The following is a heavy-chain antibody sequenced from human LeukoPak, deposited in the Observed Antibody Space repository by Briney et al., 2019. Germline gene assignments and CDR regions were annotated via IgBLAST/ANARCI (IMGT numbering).Heavy chain of an antibody. D-gene: IGHD2-2*01. V-gene: IGHV1-2*02. CDR2: INPNSGAT. CDR1: GYTFTGYY. J-gene: IGHJ3*02. CDR3: ARAHCSSTSCHDAFDI. Sequence: ASVKVSCKASGYTFTGYYMHWVRQAPGQGLEWMGWINPNSGATNYAQKLQGRVTMTRDTSISTAYMELSRLRSDDTAVYYCARAHCSSTSCHDAFDIWGQGTMVTVSS.